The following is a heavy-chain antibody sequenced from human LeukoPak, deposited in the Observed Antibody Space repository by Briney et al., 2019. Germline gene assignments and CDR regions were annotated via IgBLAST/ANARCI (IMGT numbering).Heavy chain of an antibody. J-gene: IGHJ4*02. CDR2: INPHSGGT. D-gene: IGHD4-17*01. V-gene: IGHV1-2*02. CDR1: GYTFTGYY. CDR3: ARSLQYGDYYFDF. Sequence: ASVKVSCKASGYTFTGYYMHWVRQAPGQGLEWMGWINPHSGGTNYAQKFQGSVTMTRDTSISTAYMDLNRLRSDGTAVYYCARSLQYGDYYFDFWGQGTLVTVSS.